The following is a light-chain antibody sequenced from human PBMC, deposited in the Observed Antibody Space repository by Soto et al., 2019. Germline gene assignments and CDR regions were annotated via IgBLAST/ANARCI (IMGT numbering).Light chain of an antibody. CDR3: CSYAGGNPPFV. J-gene: IGLJ1*01. Sequence: QPASVSGSPGQSITISCTGTSSDVGSYNLVSWYQQHPGKAPKLMIYEVTERPSGISNRFSGSKSGNTASLTFSGLQTEDEADYYCCSYAGGNPPFVFGTGTKLTVL. CDR2: EVT. V-gene: IGLV2-23*02. CDR1: SSDVGSYNL.